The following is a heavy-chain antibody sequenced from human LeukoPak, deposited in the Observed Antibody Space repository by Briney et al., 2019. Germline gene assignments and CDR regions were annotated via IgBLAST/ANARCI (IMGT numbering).Heavy chain of an antibody. J-gene: IGHJ5*02. Sequence: PGGSLRLSCAASGFTFTSAWMSWLRQTPEKGLGWVAHMNEDGSGRFYVDSAKGRFTTSRDDTQNSVYLQMNSLRVEDTAVYYCAAWFGESVPWGQGTLVTVSS. D-gene: IGHD3-10*01. CDR2: MNEDGSGR. V-gene: IGHV3-7*01. CDR1: GFTFTSAW. CDR3: AAWFGESVP.